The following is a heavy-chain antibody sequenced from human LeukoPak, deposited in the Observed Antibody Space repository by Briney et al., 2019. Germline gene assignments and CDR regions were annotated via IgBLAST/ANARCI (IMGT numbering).Heavy chain of an antibody. CDR1: GGSITSGGYY. D-gene: IGHD3-10*01. J-gene: IGHJ4*02. Sequence: SESLSLTCTVSGGSITSGGYYWSWIRQHPGKGLVWIGHIYYSGYTYYNPSLKSRVTMSVDTSKNQFSLKLSSVTAADTAVYYCARSWFGELSHFNYWGQGTLVRVSS. CDR3: ARSWFGELSHFNY. V-gene: IGHV4-31*03. CDR2: IYYSGYT.